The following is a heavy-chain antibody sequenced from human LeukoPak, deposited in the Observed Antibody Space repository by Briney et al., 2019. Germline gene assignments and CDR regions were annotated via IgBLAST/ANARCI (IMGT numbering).Heavy chain of an antibody. D-gene: IGHD6-13*01. CDR2: INHSGST. CDR1: GGSIINNNHY. J-gene: IGHJ3*02. V-gene: IGHV4-39*07. CDR3: ARGRAALSI. Sequence: TSETLSLTCTVSGGSIINNNHYWGWTRQPPGKGLEWIGEINHSGSTNYNPSLKSRVTISVDTSKNQFSLKLSSVTAADTAVYYCARGRAALSIWGQGTMVTVSS.